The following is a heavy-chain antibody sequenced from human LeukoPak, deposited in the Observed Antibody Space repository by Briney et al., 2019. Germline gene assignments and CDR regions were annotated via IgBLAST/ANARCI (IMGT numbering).Heavy chain of an antibody. Sequence: GGSLRLSCAASGFNYNNYAMNWVRQAPGKGLEWVSGVSGSGDVTYYADSVKGRFTISRDNSKNTLYLQMNSLRAEDTAVYYCARDHHKWELWQEYWGQGTLVTVSS. CDR1: GFNYNNYA. CDR2: VSGSGDVT. CDR3: ARDHHKWELWQEY. J-gene: IGHJ4*02. V-gene: IGHV3-23*01. D-gene: IGHD1-26*01.